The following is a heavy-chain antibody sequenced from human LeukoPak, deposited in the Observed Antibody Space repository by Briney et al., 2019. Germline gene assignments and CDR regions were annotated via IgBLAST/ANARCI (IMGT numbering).Heavy chain of an antibody. Sequence: GGSLRLSCAASGFTFSSYSMNWVRQAPGKGLEWVSYISSSSSTIYYADSVKGRFTISRDNAKNSLYLQMNSLRAEDTAVYYCARGEYYYGSGSRYYFDYWGQGTLVTVSS. CDR2: ISSSSSTI. CDR3: ARGEYYYGSGSRYYFDY. V-gene: IGHV3-48*01. J-gene: IGHJ4*02. D-gene: IGHD3-10*01. CDR1: GFTFSSYS.